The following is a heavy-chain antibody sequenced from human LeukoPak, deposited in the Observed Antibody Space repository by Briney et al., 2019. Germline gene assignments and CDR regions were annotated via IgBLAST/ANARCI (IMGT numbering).Heavy chain of an antibody. V-gene: IGHV3-23*01. Sequence: GGSLRLSCAASGFAFSSYAMSWVRQAPGKGLEWVSSISGTGGRTYYADSVKGRFTISRDNSKNTLDLQMNSLRADDTAVYYCSRDGYSNYWYLNLWGQGTLVTVSS. J-gene: IGHJ4*02. CDR1: GFAFSSYA. CDR3: SRDGYSNYWYLNL. CDR2: ISGTGGRT. D-gene: IGHD6-13*01.